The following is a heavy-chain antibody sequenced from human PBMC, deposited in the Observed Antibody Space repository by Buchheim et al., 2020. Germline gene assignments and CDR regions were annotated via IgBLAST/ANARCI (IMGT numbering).Heavy chain of an antibody. J-gene: IGHJ6*03. D-gene: IGHD6-13*01. CDR3: ARISIAAEDYYYYYMDV. CDR1: GFSLSTSGMC. CDR2: IDWDDDK. Sequence: QVTLRESGPALVKPTQTLTLTCTFSGFSLSTSGMCVSWIRQPPGKALEWLARIDWDDDKYYSTSLKTRLTISKDTSKNQVVLTMTNMDPVDTATYYCARISIAAEDYYYYYMDVWGKGTT. V-gene: IGHV2-70*15.